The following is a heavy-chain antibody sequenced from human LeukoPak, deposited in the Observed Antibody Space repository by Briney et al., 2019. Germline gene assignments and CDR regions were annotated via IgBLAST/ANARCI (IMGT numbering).Heavy chain of an antibody. D-gene: IGHD3-10*01. J-gene: IGHJ3*02. V-gene: IGHV3-21*01. Sequence: PGGSLRLSCAASGFTFSSYSMNWVRQAPGKGLEWVSSISSSSSYIYYADSVKGRFTISRDNAKNSLYLQMNSLRAEDTAVYYCAGDPRLHYYGSGSYYNSAFDIWGQGTMVTVSS. CDR3: AGDPRLHYYGSGSYYNSAFDI. CDR1: GFTFSSYS. CDR2: ISSSSSYI.